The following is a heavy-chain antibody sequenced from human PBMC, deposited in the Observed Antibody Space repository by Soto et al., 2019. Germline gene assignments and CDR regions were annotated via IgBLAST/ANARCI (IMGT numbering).Heavy chain of an antibody. J-gene: IGHJ4*02. CDR3: ARDGPPLDY. Sequence: GVPVKVSCKASGDTFSSYCISCVRQAPGQGLEWMGGISPNNGKTNYAQKLQGRVTMTTDTSTSTAYMELRSLRSDDTAVYYCARDGPPLDYWGQGTLVTVSS. CDR1: GDTFSSYC. V-gene: IGHV1-18*01. CDR2: ISPNNGKT.